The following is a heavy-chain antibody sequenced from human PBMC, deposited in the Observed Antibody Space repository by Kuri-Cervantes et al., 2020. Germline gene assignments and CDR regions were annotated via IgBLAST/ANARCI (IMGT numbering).Heavy chain of an antibody. V-gene: IGHV1-69*05. Sequence: SVKVSCKASGYTFTSYDINWVRQATGQGLEWMGGIIPIFGTANYAQKFQGRVTITTDESTSTAYMELSSLRSEDTAVYYCARATAAGTKTEYYFDYWGQGTLVTVSS. D-gene: IGHD6-13*01. CDR2: IIPIFGTA. CDR3: ARATAAGTKTEYYFDY. CDR1: GYTFTSYD. J-gene: IGHJ4*02.